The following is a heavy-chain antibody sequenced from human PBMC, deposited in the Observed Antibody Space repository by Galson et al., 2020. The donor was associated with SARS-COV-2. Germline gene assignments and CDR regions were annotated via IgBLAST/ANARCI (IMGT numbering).Heavy chain of an antibody. Sequence: TGGSLRLSCVASGFTFSRYTVNWVRQTPGKGLQWVSSISGNSKSIYYADSLKGRFTISRDNSKNSLYLQRNSLRDDDTALYYCARSSQEDWLSPRTNWFDSWGQGTLVTVSS. D-gene: IGHD3-9*01. CDR3: ARSSQEDWLSPRTNWFDS. J-gene: IGHJ5*01. V-gene: IGHV3-21*01. CDR2: ISGNSKSI. CDR1: GFTFSRYT.